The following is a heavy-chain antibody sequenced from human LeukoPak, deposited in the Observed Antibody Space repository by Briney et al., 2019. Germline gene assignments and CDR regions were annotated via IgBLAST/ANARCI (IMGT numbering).Heavy chain of an antibody. Sequence: GGSLRLSCAASGFTFSSYAMSWVRQAPGKGLEWVPAISGSGSNTYYADSVKGRFTMSRDNSKNTLHLQMNSLRAEDTAVYFCAKTVSGSHSYQGGDYWGQGTLVFVSS. V-gene: IGHV3-23*01. CDR1: GFTFSSYA. CDR3: AKTVSGSHSYQGGDY. J-gene: IGHJ4*02. CDR2: ISGSGSNT. D-gene: IGHD3-16*02.